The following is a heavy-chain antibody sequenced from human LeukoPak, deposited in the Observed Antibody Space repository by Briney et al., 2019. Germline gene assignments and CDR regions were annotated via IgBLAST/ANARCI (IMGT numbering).Heavy chain of an antibody. Sequence: GESLKISCKGSGYSFTSYWIGWVRQMPGKGLEWMGIIHPGDSDTRYSPSFQGQVTISADKSISTAYLQWSSLKASDTAMYYCARRGSSSWFDTFNWFDPWGQGTLVTVSS. D-gene: IGHD6-13*01. CDR3: ARRGSSSWFDTFNWFDP. V-gene: IGHV5-51*01. J-gene: IGHJ5*02. CDR1: GYSFTSYW. CDR2: IHPGDSDT.